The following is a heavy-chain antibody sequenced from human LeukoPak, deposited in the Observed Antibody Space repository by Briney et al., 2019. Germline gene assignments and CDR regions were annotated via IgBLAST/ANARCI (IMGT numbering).Heavy chain of an antibody. D-gene: IGHD3-22*01. J-gene: IGHJ4*02. Sequence: GGSLRLSCAASAFTFSNYAMHWVRQAPGKGLEWVAVISNDGNIKYYGDSVKGRFTISRDNSENTLYLQMNSLRADDTAVYYCARDRVYYDSSGRSCFDYWGQGTLVTVSS. V-gene: IGHV3-30-3*01. CDR2: ISNDGNIK. CDR3: ARDRVYYDSSGRSCFDY. CDR1: AFTFSNYA.